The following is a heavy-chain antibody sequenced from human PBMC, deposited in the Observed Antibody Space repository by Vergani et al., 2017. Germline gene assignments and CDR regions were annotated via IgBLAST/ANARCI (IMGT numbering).Heavy chain of an antibody. D-gene: IGHD3-9*01. CDR3: ARELTKDPGYFDD. CDR2: IWYDGSNK. CDR1: GFTFSSYG. Sequence: QVQLVESGGGVVQPGRSLRLSCAASGFTFSSYGMHWVRQAPGKGLEWVAVIWYDGSNKYYADSVKGRFTISRDNSKNTLYLQMNSLRAEDTAVYYCARELTKDPGYFDDWGQGTLVAVSS. V-gene: IGHV3-33*01. J-gene: IGHJ4*03.